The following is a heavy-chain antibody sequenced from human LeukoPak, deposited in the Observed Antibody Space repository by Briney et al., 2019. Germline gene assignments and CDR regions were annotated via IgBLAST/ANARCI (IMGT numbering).Heavy chain of an antibody. CDR1: GFTFSSYA. CDR3: VKEGIWFGESRQVMYYYGMDV. CDR2: ISYDGSNK. J-gene: IGHJ6*04. V-gene: IGHV3-30*14. D-gene: IGHD3-10*01. Sequence: GGSLRLSCAASGFTFSSYAMHWVRQAPGKGLEWVAVISYDGSNKYYAESVKGRFTISRDNSKNTLYLQMSSLRAEDTAVYYCVKEGIWFGESRQVMYYYGMDVWGKGTTVTVSS.